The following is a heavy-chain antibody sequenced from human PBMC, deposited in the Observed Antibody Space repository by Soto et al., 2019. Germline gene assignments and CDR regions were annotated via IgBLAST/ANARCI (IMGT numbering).Heavy chain of an antibody. CDR2: INPNSGVT. Sequence: ASVKVSCKASRYTFTDYYMHWVRQSPGQGLEWMGWINPNSGVTKFPQKFQGRVIMTRDTSISTVYMELSRLTYDDTAVYYCARARSTTFELASPYWRQGSLVTVSS. CDR3: ARARSTTFELASPY. J-gene: IGHJ4*02. D-gene: IGHD1-1*01. V-gene: IGHV1-2*02. CDR1: RYTFTDYY.